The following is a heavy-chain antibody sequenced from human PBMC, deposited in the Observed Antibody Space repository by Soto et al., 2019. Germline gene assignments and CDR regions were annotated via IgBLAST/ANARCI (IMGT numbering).Heavy chain of an antibody. Sequence: PSETLSLTCTVSGCSISSYYWSWIRQPPGKGLEWIGYIYYSGSTNYNPSLKSRVTISVDTSKNQFSLKLSSVTAADTAVYYCARLYYYDSSGYSYYFDYWGQGTLVTVSS. J-gene: IGHJ4*02. CDR2: IYYSGST. V-gene: IGHV4-59*01. CDR3: ARLYYYDSSGYSYYFDY. D-gene: IGHD3-22*01. CDR1: GCSISSYY.